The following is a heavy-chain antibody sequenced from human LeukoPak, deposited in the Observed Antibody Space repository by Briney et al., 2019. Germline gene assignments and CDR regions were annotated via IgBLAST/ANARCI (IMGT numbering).Heavy chain of an antibody. CDR1: GFTFSSYS. D-gene: IGHD4-23*01. CDR2: ISSSSSLI. CDR3: ASSVVNGY. J-gene: IGHJ4*02. V-gene: IGHV3-21*01. Sequence: GGSLRLSCAASGFTFSSYSMNWARQAPGKGLQWVSSISSSSSLIYYADSVKGRFTISRDNAKNSLYLQMNSLRGEDTAVYYCASSVVNGYWGQGTLVTVSS.